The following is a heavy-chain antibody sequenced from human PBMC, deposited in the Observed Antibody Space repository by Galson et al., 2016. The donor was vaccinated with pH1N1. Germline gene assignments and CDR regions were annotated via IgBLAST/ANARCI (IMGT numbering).Heavy chain of an antibody. J-gene: IGHJ4*02. CDR1: GFTFTNYD. CDR3: ARVDYDGKSDY. D-gene: IGHD4-23*01. CDR2: ISADGTAI. Sequence: SLRLSCASSGFTFTNYDMDWVRQAPGKGLEWISYISADGTAIYHSDSVRGRFTVSRDNAKDSLYLQMNSLRAEDTAVYYCARVDYDGKSDYWGQGTLVAVSS. V-gene: IGHV3-48*03.